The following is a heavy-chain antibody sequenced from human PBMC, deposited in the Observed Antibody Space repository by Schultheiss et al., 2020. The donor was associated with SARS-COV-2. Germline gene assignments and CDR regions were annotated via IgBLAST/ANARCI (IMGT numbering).Heavy chain of an antibody. CDR3: ATERSSIAARRFDY. J-gene: IGHJ4*02. CDR2: IYYSGST. D-gene: IGHD6-6*01. V-gene: IGHV4-31*03. CDR1: GGSISSGGYY. Sequence: SETLSLTCTVSGGSISSGGYYWSWIRQHPGKGLEWIGYIYYSGSTYYNPSLKSRVTISVDTSKNQFSLKLSSVTAADTAVYYCATERSSIAARRFDYWGQGTLVTVSS.